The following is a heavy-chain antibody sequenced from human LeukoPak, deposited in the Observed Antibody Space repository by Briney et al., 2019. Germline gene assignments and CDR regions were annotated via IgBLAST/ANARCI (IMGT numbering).Heavy chain of an antibody. CDR2: IYYSGST. CDR1: GGSISSGGYY. Sequence: SETLSLTCTVSGGSISSGGYYWSWIRQHPGKGLEWIGYIYYSGSTYYNPSLKSRVTISVDTSKNQFSLKLSSVTAADTAVYYCARDPLKYWYFGLWGRGTLVTVSS. V-gene: IGHV4-31*03. CDR3: ARDPLKYWYFGL. J-gene: IGHJ2*01.